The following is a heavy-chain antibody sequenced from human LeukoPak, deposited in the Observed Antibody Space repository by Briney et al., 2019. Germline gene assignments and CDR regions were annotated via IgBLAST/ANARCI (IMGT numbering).Heavy chain of an antibody. CDR2: IKSKSDGGTI. V-gene: IGHV3-15*01. CDR1: GFTVSSNY. CDR3: ATTRTY. Sequence: GGSLRLSCVASGFTVSSNYMSWVRQAPGKGLEWVGRIKSKSDGGTIDYAAPVKGRFTISRDDSKNTLYLQMHSLTTEDTAVYYCATTRTYWGQGTLVTVSS. J-gene: IGHJ4*02.